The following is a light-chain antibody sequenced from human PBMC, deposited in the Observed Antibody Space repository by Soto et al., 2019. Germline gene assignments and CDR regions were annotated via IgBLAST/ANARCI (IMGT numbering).Light chain of an antibody. Sequence: QSVLTQPRSVSGSPGQSVTISCIGTSSDVGGFDYVSWYQLHPGRAPKLMIYDVDKRPSGVPDRCSGSKSGNTASLTISGLQDEDEADYYCCSYAGSYTYVFGTGTKLTVL. V-gene: IGLV2-11*01. CDR3: CSYAGSYTYV. CDR1: SSDVGGFDY. CDR2: DVD. J-gene: IGLJ1*01.